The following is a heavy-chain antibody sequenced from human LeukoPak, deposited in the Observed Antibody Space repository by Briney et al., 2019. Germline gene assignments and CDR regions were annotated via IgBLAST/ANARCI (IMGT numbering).Heavy chain of an antibody. CDR1: GYTFTSYG. Sequence: GASVQVSCKASGYTFTSYGISWVRQAPGQGPEWMGWISAYNGNTNYAQKLQGRVTMTTDTSTSTAYMELRSLRSDDTAVYYCARDCSSTSCFRPRYYYYGMDVWGQGTTVTVSS. J-gene: IGHJ6*02. V-gene: IGHV1-18*01. CDR2: ISAYNGNT. D-gene: IGHD2-2*01. CDR3: ARDCSSTSCFRPRYYYYGMDV.